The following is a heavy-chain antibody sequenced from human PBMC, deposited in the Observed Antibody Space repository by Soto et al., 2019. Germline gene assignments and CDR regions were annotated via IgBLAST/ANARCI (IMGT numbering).Heavy chain of an antibody. CDR1: GGTFSSYA. Sequence: SVKVSCKASGGTFSSYAISWVRQAPGQGLEWMGGIIPIFGTANYAQKFQGRVTITADESTSTAYMELSSLRSEDTAVYYCARGHRQQLVPRRVWFDPWGQGTLVTVSS. CDR2: IIPIFGTA. D-gene: IGHD6-13*01. J-gene: IGHJ5*02. V-gene: IGHV1-69*13. CDR3: ARGHRQQLVPRRVWFDP.